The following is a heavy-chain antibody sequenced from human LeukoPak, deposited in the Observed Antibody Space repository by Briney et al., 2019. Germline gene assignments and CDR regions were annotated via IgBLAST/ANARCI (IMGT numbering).Heavy chain of an antibody. CDR1: GGSFSGYY. CDR3: VRRGYSYGYYPPFFDY. Sequence: SETLSLTCAVYGGSFSGYYWSWIRQPPGKGLEWIGEINHSGSTNYNPSLKSRVTISVDTSKNQFSLKLSSVTAADTAVYYCVRRGYSYGYYPPFFDYWGQGTLVTVSS. J-gene: IGHJ4*02. V-gene: IGHV4-34*01. CDR2: INHSGST. D-gene: IGHD5-18*01.